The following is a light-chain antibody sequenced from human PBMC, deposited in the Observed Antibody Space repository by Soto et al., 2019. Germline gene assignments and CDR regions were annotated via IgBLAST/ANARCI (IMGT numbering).Light chain of an antibody. V-gene: IGKV1-39*01. CDR3: QQSYNAPIT. CDR1: QNMINY. Sequence: DIQMTQSPSSLSASVGDRVTITCRASQNMINYLNWYQQKPGKAPQLLIYVASRLESGVPSRFSGSGSGTDFTLTISSLQPEDFATYYCQQSYNAPITFGQGTRLAI. CDR2: VAS. J-gene: IGKJ5*01.